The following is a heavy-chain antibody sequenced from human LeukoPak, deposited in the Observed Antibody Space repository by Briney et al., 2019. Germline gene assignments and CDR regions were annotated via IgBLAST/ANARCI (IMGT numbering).Heavy chain of an antibody. CDR1: GGSISSYY. Sequence: SETLSLTCTVSGGSISSYYWSWIRQPPGRGLEWIGYIYYSGSTNYNPSLKSRVTISVDTSKNQFSLKLSSVTAADTAVYYCARIAVAGSNWFDPWGQGTLVTVSS. CDR3: ARIAVAGSNWFDP. J-gene: IGHJ5*02. CDR2: IYYSGST. V-gene: IGHV4-59*01. D-gene: IGHD6-19*01.